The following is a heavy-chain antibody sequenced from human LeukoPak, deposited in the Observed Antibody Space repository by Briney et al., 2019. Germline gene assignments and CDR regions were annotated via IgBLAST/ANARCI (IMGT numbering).Heavy chain of an antibody. CDR2: IYTSGST. J-gene: IGHJ2*01. V-gene: IGHV4-61*02. D-gene: IGHD3-10*01. Sequence: SETLSLTCTVSGGSISSGGHYWSWIRQPAGKGLEWIGRIYTSGSTNYDPSLKSRVTISIDTSKNQFSLKLTSVTAADTAVYYCARDGWFAESRYIDLWGRGTLVTVSS. CDR1: GGSISSGGHY. CDR3: ARDGWFAESRYIDL.